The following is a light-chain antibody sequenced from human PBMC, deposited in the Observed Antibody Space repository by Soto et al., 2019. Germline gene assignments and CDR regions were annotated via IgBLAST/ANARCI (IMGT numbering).Light chain of an antibody. Sequence: QSALTQPASVSGSPGQSITISCTGTSSDVGGYNYVSWYQQHPGKAPKLMIYDVSNRPSGVSNRISGSKSGNTASLTISGLQAEYEADYYCSSYTSSSTLVFGGGTQLTVL. CDR3: SSYTSSSTLV. V-gene: IGLV2-14*01. J-gene: IGLJ7*01. CDR2: DVS. CDR1: SSDVGGYNY.